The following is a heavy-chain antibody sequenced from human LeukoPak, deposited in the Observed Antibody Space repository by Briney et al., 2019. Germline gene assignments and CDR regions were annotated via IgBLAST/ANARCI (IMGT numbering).Heavy chain of an antibody. D-gene: IGHD2-2*01. CDR2: IYYSGST. Sequence: NPSETLSLTCTVSGGSISSSSYYWGWIRPPPGKGLEWIGSIYYSGSTYYNPSLKSRVTIAVDTSKNQFSLKLSSVAAADTAVYYCARQGRSVVVPAAKSWGQGTLVTVSS. V-gene: IGHV4-39*01. J-gene: IGHJ4*02. CDR1: GGSISSSSYY. CDR3: ARQGRSVVVPAAKS.